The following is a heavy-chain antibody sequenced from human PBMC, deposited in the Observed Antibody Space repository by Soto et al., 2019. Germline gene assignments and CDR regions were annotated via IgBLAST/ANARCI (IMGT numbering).Heavy chain of an antibody. CDR1: GYAFPNYW. Sequence: GESLKISCKGSGYAFPNYWIGWLRQMPGKGLEWMGIINPGDSDIRYSPSFQGQVTISADNSISTAYLQWSSLKASDTAMYYCARHEQFYYYYYGMDVWGQGTAVTVSS. CDR3: ARHEQFYYYYYGMDV. CDR2: INPGDSDI. D-gene: IGHD4-4*01. V-gene: IGHV5-51*01. J-gene: IGHJ6*02.